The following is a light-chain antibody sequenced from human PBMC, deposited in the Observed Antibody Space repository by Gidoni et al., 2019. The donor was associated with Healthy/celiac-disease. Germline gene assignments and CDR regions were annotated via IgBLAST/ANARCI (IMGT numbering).Light chain of an antibody. CDR3: QQGYSTRWT. J-gene: IGKJ1*01. CDR1: QSISSY. CDR2: AAS. Sequence: DIQMTQSPSSLSASVGVRVTITCRTSQSISSYLNWYQQQPGKAAKLLIYAASSLQSGVPSRFSGSGSGIDFTLTISRRQPEDFATYYCQQGYSTRWTFGQGTKVEIK. V-gene: IGKV1-39*01.